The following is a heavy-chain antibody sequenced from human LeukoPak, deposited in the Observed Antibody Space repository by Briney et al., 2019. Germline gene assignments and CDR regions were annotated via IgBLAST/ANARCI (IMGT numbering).Heavy chain of an antibody. CDR3: ARDHGWSGELD. CDR2: MHTSGSA. CDR1: GGSISSSSYY. Sequence: SETLSLTCTVSGGSISSSSYYWGWIRQPAGKGLEWIGRMHTSGSANYNPSLNSRVTMSVDTSKNQFSLKLRSVTAADTAIYYCARDHGWSGELDWGQGTLVTVSS. D-gene: IGHD3-3*01. J-gene: IGHJ4*02. V-gene: IGHV4-61*02.